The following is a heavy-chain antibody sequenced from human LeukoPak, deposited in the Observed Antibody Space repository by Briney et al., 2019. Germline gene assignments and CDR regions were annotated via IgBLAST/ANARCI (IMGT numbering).Heavy chain of an antibody. Sequence: QPGGSLRLSCAASGFTFNTFAMLWVRQAPGKGLEWVSVISGSGGSTHYADSVKGRFTISRDNSKNTLYLQMNSLRAEDTAVYYCAKLPGLAYCGGDCLDYWGQGTLVTVSS. J-gene: IGHJ4*02. CDR2: ISGSGGST. CDR1: GFTFNTFA. V-gene: IGHV3-23*01. D-gene: IGHD2-21*01. CDR3: AKLPGLAYCGGDCLDY.